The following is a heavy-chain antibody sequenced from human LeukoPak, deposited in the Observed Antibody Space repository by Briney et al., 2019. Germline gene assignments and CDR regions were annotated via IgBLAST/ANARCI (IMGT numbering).Heavy chain of an antibody. CDR3: ARVIQSGSYYFDY. CDR1: GGTFSSYA. Sequence: SVKVSCKASGGTFSSYAISWVRQAPGQGLEWMGGIIPIFGTANYAQKFQGRVTITADESTSTAYMELSSLRSEDTAVYYCARVIQSGSYYFDYWGQGTLVTVSS. CDR2: IIPIFGTA. V-gene: IGHV1-69*13. D-gene: IGHD3-3*01. J-gene: IGHJ4*02.